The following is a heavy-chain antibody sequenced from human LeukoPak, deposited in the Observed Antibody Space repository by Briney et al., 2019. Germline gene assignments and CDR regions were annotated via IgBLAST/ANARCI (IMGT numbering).Heavy chain of an antibody. J-gene: IGHJ6*03. CDR1: GGSFSGYY. Sequence: PSETLSLTCAVYGGSFSGYYWSWIRQPPGKGLEWIGYIYYSGSTNYNPSLKSRVTISVDTSKNQFSLKLSSVTAADTAVYYCAREQQLVPPYYYYYMDVWGKGTTVTVSS. CDR2: IYYSGST. CDR3: AREQQLVPPYYYYYMDV. D-gene: IGHD6-13*01. V-gene: IGHV4-59*01.